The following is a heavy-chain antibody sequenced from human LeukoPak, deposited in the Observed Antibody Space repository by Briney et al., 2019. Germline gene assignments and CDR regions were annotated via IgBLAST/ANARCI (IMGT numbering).Heavy chain of an antibody. CDR3: AKLPDKDIVVVVAATDYYYYMDV. Sequence: GGSLRLSCAASGFTFSSYSMNWVRQAPGKGLEWVSSISSSSSYIYYADSVKGRFTISRDNAKSSLYLQMNSLRAEDTAVYYCAKLPDKDIVVVVAATDYYYYMDVWGKGTTVTVSS. CDR2: ISSSSSYI. J-gene: IGHJ6*03. V-gene: IGHV3-21*01. D-gene: IGHD2-15*01. CDR1: GFTFSSYS.